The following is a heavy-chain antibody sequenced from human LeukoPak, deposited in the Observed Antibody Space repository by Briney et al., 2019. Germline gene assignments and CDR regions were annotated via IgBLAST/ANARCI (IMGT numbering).Heavy chain of an antibody. Sequence: SETLSLTCTVSGGSISSSSYYWGWIRQPPGKGLEWIGSIYYSGSTYYNPSLKSRVTISVDTSKNQFSLKLSSVTAADTAVYYCARQGDEGIFGVVTRGYWGQGTLVTVSS. CDR2: IYYSGST. V-gene: IGHV4-39*01. D-gene: IGHD3-3*01. J-gene: IGHJ4*02. CDR3: ARQGDEGIFGVVTRGY. CDR1: GGSISSSSYY.